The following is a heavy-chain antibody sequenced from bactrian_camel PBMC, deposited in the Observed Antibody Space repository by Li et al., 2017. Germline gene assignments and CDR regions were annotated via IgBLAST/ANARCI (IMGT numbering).Heavy chain of an antibody. V-gene: IGHV3S1*01. D-gene: IGHD2*01. CDR2: IATGSGNT. CDR3: AADTVGGGPQTVGYIGPCAYES. Sequence: HVQLVESGGGSVQAGGSLRLSCAASGYTYNRNCMAWFRQAPGKEREGVARIATGSGNTYYADSVKGRFTISQDNAKNTVYLQMNNLKPEDTAMYFCAADTVGGGPQTVGYIGPCAYESWGQGTQVTVS. J-gene: IGHJ4*01. CDR1: GYTYNRNC.